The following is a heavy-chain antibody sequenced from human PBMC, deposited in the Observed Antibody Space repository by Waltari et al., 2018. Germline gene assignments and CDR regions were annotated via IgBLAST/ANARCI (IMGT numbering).Heavy chain of an antibody. J-gene: IGHJ4*02. CDR2: IRSKAYGGTT. Sequence: EVQLVESGGGLVQPGRSLRLSCTASGFTFGDYAMSWVRQAPGKGLEWVGFIRSKAYGGTTEYAASVKGRFTISRDDSKSIAYLQMNSLKTEDTAVYYCTRGESPGLDYWGQGTLVTVSS. CDR3: TRGESPGLDY. V-gene: IGHV3-49*04. D-gene: IGHD1-26*01. CDR1: GFTFGDYA.